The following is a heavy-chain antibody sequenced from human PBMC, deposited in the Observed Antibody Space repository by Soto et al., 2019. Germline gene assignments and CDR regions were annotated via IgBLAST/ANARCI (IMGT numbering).Heavy chain of an antibody. CDR1: GTSISRAVYY. V-gene: IGHV4-30-4*08. CDR3: ATSGTFPYYFAS. CDR2: PYSSGST. Sequence: TLSLTCTFSGTSISRAVYYWSWICQSQGTGLAWFPYPYSSGSTYYHPSLSSRLTISVDTSRNHFSLNLSSVTAADTAVYYCATSGTFPYYFASWGPGTLVT. J-gene: IGHJ4*02. D-gene: IGHD1-26*01.